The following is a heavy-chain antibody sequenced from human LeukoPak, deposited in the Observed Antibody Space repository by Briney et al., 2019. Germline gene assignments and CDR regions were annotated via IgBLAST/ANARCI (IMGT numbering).Heavy chain of an antibody. CDR2: SSYDGSNE. D-gene: IGHD2-2*01. CDR3: AKDGDRYCRSTSCYGGFDY. Sequence: PGGSLRLSCTASGFIFSTYGMHWVRQAPGKGLEWLAVSSYDGSNEDYADSVKGRFTISRDNSKSTLYLQMNSLRAEDTAVYYCAKDGDRYCRSTSCYGGFDYWGQGTLLTVSS. J-gene: IGHJ4*02. CDR1: GFIFSTYG. V-gene: IGHV3-30*18.